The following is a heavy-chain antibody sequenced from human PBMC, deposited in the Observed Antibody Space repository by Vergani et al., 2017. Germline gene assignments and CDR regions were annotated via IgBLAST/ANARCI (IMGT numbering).Heavy chain of an antibody. CDR3: ARMYYYGSGSNYYYYYYGMDV. J-gene: IGHJ6*02. Sequence: QVTLKESGPVLVKPTETLTLTCTVSGFSLSNARMGVSWIRQPPGKALEWLAHIFSNDEKSYSTSLKSRLTISKDTSKSQVVLTMTNMDPVDTATYYCARMYYYGSGSNYYYYYYGMDVWGQGTTVTVSS. D-gene: IGHD3-10*01. CDR1: GFSLSNARMG. V-gene: IGHV2-26*01. CDR2: IFSNDEK.